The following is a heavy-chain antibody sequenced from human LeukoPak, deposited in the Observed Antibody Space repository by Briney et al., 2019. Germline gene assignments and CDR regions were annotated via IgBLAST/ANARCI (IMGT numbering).Heavy chain of an antibody. CDR1: GYTFTSYG. J-gene: IGHJ6*03. V-gene: IGHV1-2*02. CDR2: INPNSGGT. CDR3: ARDLVELRSSGWYYYYMDV. Sequence: GASVKVSCKASGYTFTSYGISWVRQAPGQGLEWMGWINPNSGGTNYAQKFQGRVTMTRDTSISTAYMELSRLRSDDTAVYYCARDLVELRSSGWYYYYMDVWGKGTTVTVSS. D-gene: IGHD6-19*01.